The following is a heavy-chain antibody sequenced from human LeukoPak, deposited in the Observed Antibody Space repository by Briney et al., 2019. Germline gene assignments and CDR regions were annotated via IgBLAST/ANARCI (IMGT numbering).Heavy chain of an antibody. CDR1: GFSFDSHI. Sequence: PGGXLRLSCAASGFSFDSHIMHWGGQAPGKGVEGVAGIRYDGSRRNYGHSVAGRFSVSRDNSRNTLHLQMNSLPADDTAIYYCAKDKWEERGNYYHYFDYWGQGILVIVSS. D-gene: IGHD1-26*01. CDR2: IRYDGSRR. V-gene: IGHV3-33*06. J-gene: IGHJ4*02. CDR3: AKDKWEERGNYYHYFDY.